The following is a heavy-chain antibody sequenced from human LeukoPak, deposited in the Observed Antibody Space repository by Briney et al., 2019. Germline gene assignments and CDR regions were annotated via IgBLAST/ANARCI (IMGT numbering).Heavy chain of an antibody. CDR3: ASIPRGGYYSPFDY. V-gene: IGHV1-18*01. J-gene: IGHJ4*02. D-gene: IGHD3-22*01. CDR2: ISAYNGNT. Sequence: GASVKVSCKASGYTFTSYGISWVRQAPGQGLEWMGWISAYNGNTNYAQKFQGRVTMTRDTSTSTVYMELSSLRSEDTAVYYCASIPRGGYYSPFDYWGQGTLVTVSS. CDR1: GYTFTSYG.